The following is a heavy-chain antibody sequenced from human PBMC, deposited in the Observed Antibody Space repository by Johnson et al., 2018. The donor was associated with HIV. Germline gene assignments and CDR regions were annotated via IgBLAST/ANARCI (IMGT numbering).Heavy chain of an antibody. Sequence: VQLVESGGGVVQPGRSLRLSCAASGFTFSTYAMHWVRQAPGKGLEWVAAISYDGSNKYYADSVKGRFAISRDNSKNTLYLQMNSLRAEDTAVYYCANGGLQFLEWLPHDAFDIWGQGTMVTVSS. D-gene: IGHD3-3*01. CDR3: ANGGLQFLEWLPHDAFDI. V-gene: IGHV3-30*09. J-gene: IGHJ3*02. CDR1: GFTFSTYA. CDR2: ISYDGSNK.